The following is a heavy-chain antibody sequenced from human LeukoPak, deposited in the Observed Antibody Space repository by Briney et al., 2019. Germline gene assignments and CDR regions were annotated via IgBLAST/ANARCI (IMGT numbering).Heavy chain of an antibody. CDR2: IIPILGIA. J-gene: IGHJ6*02. CDR3: ARTCSGGSCSARPPYYYGMDV. D-gene: IGHD2-15*01. V-gene: IGHV1-69*04. Sequence: SVKVSCKSSGGTFSIYAISWVRQAPGQGLEWMGRIIPILGIANYAQKFQGRVTITADKSTSTAYMELSSLRSEDTAVYYCARTCSGGSCSARPPYYYGMDVWGQGTTVTVSS. CDR1: GGTFSIYA.